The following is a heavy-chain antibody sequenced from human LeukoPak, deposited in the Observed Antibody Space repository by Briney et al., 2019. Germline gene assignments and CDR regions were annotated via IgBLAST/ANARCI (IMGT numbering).Heavy chain of an antibody. CDR1: GYTFTSYY. CDR2: INPSGGST. J-gene: IGHJ5*02. CDR3: ASGQMVRGVLNWFDP. V-gene: IGHV1-46*01. Sequence: GASVKVTCKASGYTFTSYYMHWVRQAPGQGLESMGIINPSGGSTSYAQKFQGRVTMTRDTSTSTVYMELSSLRSEDTAVYYCASGQMVRGVLNWFDPWGQGTLVTVSS. D-gene: IGHD3-10*01.